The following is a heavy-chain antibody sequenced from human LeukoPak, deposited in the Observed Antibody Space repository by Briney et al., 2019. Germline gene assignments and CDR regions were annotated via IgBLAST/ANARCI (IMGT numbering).Heavy chain of an antibody. J-gene: IGHJ4*02. D-gene: IGHD3-16*01. CDR1: GFTVSSNY. CDR2: IYSGGNT. V-gene: IGHV3-66*02. Sequence: GGSLRLSCVASGFTVSSNYMTWVRQAPVKGLEWVSVIYSGGNTFYADSVKGRFTISRDNSKNTLYLQMNSLRGEDTAIYYCARDDVATVFDYWGQGTLVTVSS. CDR3: ARDDVATVFDY.